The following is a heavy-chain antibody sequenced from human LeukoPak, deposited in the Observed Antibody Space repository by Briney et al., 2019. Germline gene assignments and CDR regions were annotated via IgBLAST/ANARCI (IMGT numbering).Heavy chain of an antibody. Sequence: SVKVSFKASGGTFSSYAISWVRQAPGQGLEWMGGIIPIFGTANYAQKFQSRDTISTDEATSIAEKELSSMRSEDTAVYYCAREAGGSYFNYFDYWGQGTLVSVSS. CDR3: AREAGGSYFNYFDY. CDR1: GGTFSSYA. D-gene: IGHD1-26*01. J-gene: IGHJ4*02. CDR2: IIPIFGTA. V-gene: IGHV1-69*05.